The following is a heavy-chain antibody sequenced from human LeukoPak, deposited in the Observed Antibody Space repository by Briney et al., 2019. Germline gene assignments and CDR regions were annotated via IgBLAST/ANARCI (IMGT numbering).Heavy chain of an antibody. CDR2: ISTDSGDT. Sequence: ASVKVSCKVSGYHFTGYHVHWVRQAPGQGLEWIGRISTDSGDTNGAQKFQGRVTMTRDTSISTAYMEFSGLTSDDSAVYYCAALRSTVTGRIDPWGQGTPVTVST. CDR3: AALRSTVTGRIDP. CDR1: GYHFTGYH. D-gene: IGHD4-17*01. V-gene: IGHV1-2*02. J-gene: IGHJ5*02.